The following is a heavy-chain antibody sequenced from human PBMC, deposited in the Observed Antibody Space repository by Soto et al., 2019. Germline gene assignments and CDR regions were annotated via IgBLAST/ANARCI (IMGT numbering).Heavy chain of an antibody. CDR2: IYTSEST. CDR3: ARDGGYCSGGSCYSHYYYAMDV. V-gene: IGHV4-4*07. CDR1: GGSITSFY. J-gene: IGHJ6*02. Sequence: SETLSLTCTVSGGSITSFYWSWIRHPAGKGLEWIGRIYTSESTNYNPSLKSRVTMSVDTSKNQFSLNLNSVTAADTAVYYCARDGGYCSGGSCYSHYYYAMDVWGQGTTVTVSS. D-gene: IGHD2-15*01.